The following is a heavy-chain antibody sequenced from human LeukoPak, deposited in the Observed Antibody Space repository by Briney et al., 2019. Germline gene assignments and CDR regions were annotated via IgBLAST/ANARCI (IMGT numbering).Heavy chain of an antibody. V-gene: IGHV3-21*01. CDR1: GFAFSRYS. J-gene: IGHJ3*02. CDR2: ISNDAKYI. Sequence: GGSLRLSCAASGFAFSRYSMNWVRQAPGKGLEWVSSISNDAKYIYYADSLKGRFTVSRDNAKNSLYLQMNSLRAEDTAVYYCARDRFVVVPAALPDAFDIWGQGTMVTVSS. CDR3: ARDRFVVVPAALPDAFDI. D-gene: IGHD2-2*01.